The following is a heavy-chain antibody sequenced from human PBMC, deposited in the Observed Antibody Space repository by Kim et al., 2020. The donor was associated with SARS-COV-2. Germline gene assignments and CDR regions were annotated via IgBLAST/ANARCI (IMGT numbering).Heavy chain of an antibody. J-gene: IGHJ2*01. CDR3: ARNFEL. CDR2: IYSSGST. V-gene: IGHV4-61*02. Sequence: SETLSLTCTVSGGSISSDSSYWSWIRQPAGKGLEWIGRIYSSGSTNYNTSLKSRLTISLDTSNNQFSLKLTSVTAADTAVYFCARNFELWGRGTLVTVSS. CDR1: GGSISSDSSY.